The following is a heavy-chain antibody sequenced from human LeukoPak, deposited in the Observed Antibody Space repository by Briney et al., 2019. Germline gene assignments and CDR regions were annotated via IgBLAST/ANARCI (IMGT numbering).Heavy chain of an antibody. Sequence: GGSLRLSCAASGFTFDDYAMHWVRQAPGKGLEGVSGISWNSGSIGYADSVKGRFTISRDNAKNSLYLQMNSLRAEDTALYYCAKSGEVGASSPLDFDYWGQGTLVTVSA. CDR2: ISWNSGSI. V-gene: IGHV3-9*01. D-gene: IGHD1-26*01. CDR1: GFTFDDYA. CDR3: AKSGEVGASSPLDFDY. J-gene: IGHJ4*02.